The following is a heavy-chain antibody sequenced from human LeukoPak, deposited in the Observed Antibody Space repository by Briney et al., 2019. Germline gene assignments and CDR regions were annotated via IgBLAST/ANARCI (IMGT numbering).Heavy chain of an antibody. CDR3: ARVHMITFGGVIVIRHYFDY. D-gene: IGHD3-16*02. Sequence: PSETLSLTCAVYGGSFSGYYWSWFRQPPGKGLEWIGEINHSGSTNYNPSLKSRVTISVDTYKNQFSLKLSSVTAADTAVYYCARVHMITFGGVIVIRHYFDYWGQGTLVTVSS. CDR1: GGSFSGYY. J-gene: IGHJ4*02. CDR2: INHSGST. V-gene: IGHV4-34*01.